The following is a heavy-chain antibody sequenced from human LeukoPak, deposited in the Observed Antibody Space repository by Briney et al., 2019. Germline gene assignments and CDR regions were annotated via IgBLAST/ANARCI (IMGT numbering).Heavy chain of an antibody. Sequence: SETLSLTCAVYGGSLIGYYWNWIRQPPGKGMEWIGEINRRGSTNYNPSLKNRVTISVDTPKNQFSLKLSSVTAADTAVYYCARERGYSYGTQRGQERDLRYWGQGTLVTVSS. J-gene: IGHJ4*02. CDR3: ARERGYSYGTQRGQERDLRY. D-gene: IGHD5-18*01. CDR1: GGSLIGYY. CDR2: INRRGST. V-gene: IGHV4-34*01.